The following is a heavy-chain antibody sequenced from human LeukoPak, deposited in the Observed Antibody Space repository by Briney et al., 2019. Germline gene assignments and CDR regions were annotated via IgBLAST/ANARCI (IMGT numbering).Heavy chain of an antibody. Sequence: SETLSLTCSVSGGSISGHYWTWIRQPPGKGLEWIGQIHYTGKPDYNPSLKSRITISVNTSKNQVSLQVSSVTAADSAIYYCARFGVDYDMDVWGHGTTVTVFS. D-gene: IGHD3-16*01. V-gene: IGHV4-59*11. CDR3: ARFGVDYDMDV. CDR1: GGSISGHY. CDR2: IHYTGKP. J-gene: IGHJ6*02.